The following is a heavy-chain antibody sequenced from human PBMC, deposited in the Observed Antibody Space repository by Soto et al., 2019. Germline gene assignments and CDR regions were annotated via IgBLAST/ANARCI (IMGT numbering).Heavy chain of an antibody. Sequence: PGESLKISCKGSGYSFTSYWIGWVRQMPGKGLEWTGIIYPGDSDTRYSPSFQGQVTISADKSISTSYLQWSSLKASDTAMYYCARRYFDRVQIWFDPWGKGTLVTVSS. CDR2: IYPGDSDT. CDR1: GYSFTSYW. CDR3: ARRYFDRVQIWFDP. D-gene: IGHD3-9*01. V-gene: IGHV5-51*01. J-gene: IGHJ5*02.